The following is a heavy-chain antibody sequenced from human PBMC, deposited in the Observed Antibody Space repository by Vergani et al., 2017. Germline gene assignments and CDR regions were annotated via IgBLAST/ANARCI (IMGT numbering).Heavy chain of an antibody. V-gene: IGHV4-61*01. CDR2: IYYSGST. D-gene: IGHD5-12*01. CDR1: GGSVSSGSYY. Sequence: QVQLQESGPGLVKPSETLSLTCTVSGGSVSSGSYYWSWIRQPPGKGLEWIGYIYYSGSTNYNPSLKSRVTISVDPSKNQFSLKLSSVTAADTAVYYCARGAGMSGYDPDTWFDPWGQGTLVTVSS. J-gene: IGHJ5*02. CDR3: ARGAGMSGYDPDTWFDP.